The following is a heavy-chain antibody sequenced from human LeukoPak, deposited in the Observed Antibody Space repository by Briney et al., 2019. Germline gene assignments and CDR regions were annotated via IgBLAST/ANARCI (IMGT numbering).Heavy chain of an antibody. J-gene: IGHJ4*02. D-gene: IGHD5-18*01. V-gene: IGHV4-39*02. CDR1: GGSISSSSYY. CDR3: ARDPGGGYSYGQFDY. CDR2: IYYSGST. Sequence: SETLSLTCTVSGGSISSSSYYWGWIRQPPGKGLEWIGSIYYSGSTYYNPSLKSRVTISVDTSKNQFSLKLSSVTAADTAVYYCARDPGGGYSYGQFDYWGQGTLVTVSS.